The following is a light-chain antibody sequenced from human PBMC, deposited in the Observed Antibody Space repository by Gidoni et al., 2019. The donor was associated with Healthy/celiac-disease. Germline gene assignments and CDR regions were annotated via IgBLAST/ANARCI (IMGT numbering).Light chain of an antibody. CDR1: QSVLYSSNNKNY. V-gene: IGKV4-1*01. CDR3: QQYYRTPRT. Sequence: DIVMTQSPDYLAVSLGESATINCKSSQSVLYSSNNKNYLPWYQQKPGQAPKLLFYWASTRESGVPDRFSGSGSGTDFTLTISSLQAEDVAVYSCQQYYRTPRTFGQGTKLEIK. J-gene: IGKJ2*01. CDR2: WAS.